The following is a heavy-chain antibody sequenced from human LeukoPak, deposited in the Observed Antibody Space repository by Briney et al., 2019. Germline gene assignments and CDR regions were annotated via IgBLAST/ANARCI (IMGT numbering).Heavy chain of an antibody. J-gene: IGHJ4*02. CDR3: ARGSVDYGDYDFDY. D-gene: IGHD4-17*01. Sequence: SQTLSLTCTVSGGSISSGSYYWSWIRQPAGKGLEWIGRIYTSGSTNYNPSLKSRVTMSVDTSKNQFSLKLSSVTAADTAVYYCARGSVDYGDYDFDYRGQGTLVTVSS. CDR1: GGSISSGSYY. V-gene: IGHV4-61*02. CDR2: IYTSGST.